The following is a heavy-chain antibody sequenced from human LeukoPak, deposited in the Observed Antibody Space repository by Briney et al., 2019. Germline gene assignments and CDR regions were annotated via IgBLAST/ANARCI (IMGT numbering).Heavy chain of an antibody. CDR1: GFTFSSYW. D-gene: IGHD3-10*01. CDR3: AGESRNYYGSGTSEDY. V-gene: IGHV3-7*01. Sequence: PGGSLRLSCAASGFTFSSYWMSWVRQAPGKGLEWVANIKQDGSEKYYVDSVKGRFTISRDNAKNSLYLQMNSLRAEDTAVYYCAGESRNYYGSGTSEDYWGQGTLVTVSS. CDR2: IKQDGSEK. J-gene: IGHJ4*02.